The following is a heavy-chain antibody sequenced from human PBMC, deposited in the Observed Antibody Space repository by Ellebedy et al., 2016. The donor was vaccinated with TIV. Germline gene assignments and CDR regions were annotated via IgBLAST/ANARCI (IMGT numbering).Heavy chain of an antibody. CDR3: ARGMYDYGNDY. J-gene: IGHJ4*02. CDR2: IYYSGTT. Sequence: SETLSLTCTVSGGSIHNPDYYWTWIRRPPGKGLEWLGYIYYSGTTFYNPSLKSRLNIAVDTSKNQFFLNMKSVTAADTALYYCARGMYDYGNDYWGQGIQVTVSS. V-gene: IGHV4-30-4*01. CDR1: GGSIHNPDYY. D-gene: IGHD4-17*01.